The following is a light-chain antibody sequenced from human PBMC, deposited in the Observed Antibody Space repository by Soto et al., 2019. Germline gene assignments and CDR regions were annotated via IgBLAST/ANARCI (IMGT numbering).Light chain of an antibody. V-gene: IGKV1-39*01. CDR2: AAS. Sequence: DLQMTQSPSSLSASVGDRVTITCRASQTINNNLNWYQQTPGRAPKLLIYAASSLHSGVPSRFTGSASGTDFTRTISSLQPEDSATYYCQQGSATPRTFGRGTKVEV. J-gene: IGKJ1*01. CDR3: QQGSATPRT. CDR1: QTINNN.